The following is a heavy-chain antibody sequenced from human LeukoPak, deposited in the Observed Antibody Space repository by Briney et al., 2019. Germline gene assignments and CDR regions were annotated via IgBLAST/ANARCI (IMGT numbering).Heavy chain of an antibody. CDR2: ISSSGST. D-gene: IGHD6-6*01. J-gene: IGHJ4*02. Sequence: SETLSLTCTVSGGSITSHYWTWIRQPPGRGLEWLGDISSSGSTNYNPSLKSRVTISVDTSKNRFSLKLSSVTAADTAVYYCARESAALIDYWGQGTLVTVSS. CDR1: GGSITSHY. CDR3: ARESAALIDY. V-gene: IGHV4-59*11.